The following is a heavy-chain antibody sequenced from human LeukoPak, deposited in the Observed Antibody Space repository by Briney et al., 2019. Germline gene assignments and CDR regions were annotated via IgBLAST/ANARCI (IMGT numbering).Heavy chain of an antibody. CDR2: ISSSGSTI. Sequence: QPGGSLRLSCAASGFTFSSYALTWVRQAPGKGLEWVSYISSSGSTIYYADSVKGRFTISRDNAKNSLYLQMNSLRAEDTAVYYCARESMSGYSFDYWGQGTLVTVSS. CDR1: GFTFSSYA. V-gene: IGHV3-48*03. J-gene: IGHJ4*02. CDR3: ARESMSGYSFDY. D-gene: IGHD5-18*01.